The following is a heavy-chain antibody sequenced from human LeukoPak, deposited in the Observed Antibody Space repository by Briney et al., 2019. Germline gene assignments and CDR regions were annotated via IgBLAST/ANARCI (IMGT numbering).Heavy chain of an antibody. CDR1: GGSISSYY. Sequence: SETLSLTCTVSGGSISSYYWSWIRQPPGKGLEWIGYIYYSGSTNYNPSLKSRVTISVDTSKNQFSLKLSSVTAADTAVYYCAKDSGYYFDYWGQGTLVTVSS. V-gene: IGHV4-59*01. D-gene: IGHD1-26*01. J-gene: IGHJ4*02. CDR2: IYYSGST. CDR3: AKDSGYYFDY.